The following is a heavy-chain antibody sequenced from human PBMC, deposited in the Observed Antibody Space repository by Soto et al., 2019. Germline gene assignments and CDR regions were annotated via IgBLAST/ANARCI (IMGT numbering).Heavy chain of an antibody. CDR3: ARVVPGAEAWFGP. J-gene: IGHJ5*02. Sequence: QVQLVQSGGEVKRPGASVKVSCKTSGYTFSNYGITWVRKAPGQPIEWLGWISLYSDGTNYAQKFQGRVSMTTDTSTTTAYMELRSLRSDDTAVYYCARVVPGAEAWFGPWGQGTLVTVSS. CDR1: GYTFSNYG. CDR2: ISLYSDGT. V-gene: IGHV1-18*01. D-gene: IGHD2-2*01.